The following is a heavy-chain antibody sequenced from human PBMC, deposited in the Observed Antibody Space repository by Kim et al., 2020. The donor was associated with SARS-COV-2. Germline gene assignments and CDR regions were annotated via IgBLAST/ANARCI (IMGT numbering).Heavy chain of an antibody. Sequence: GGSLRLSCAASGFTFSSYGMHWVRQAPGKGLEWVAVIWYDGSNKYYADSVKGRFTISRDNSKNTLYLQMNSLRAEDTAVYYCARDGSQLSVTVVRGVIMPPNYYYCGMDVWGQGTAVTVSS. J-gene: IGHJ6*02. CDR3: ARDGSQLSVTVVRGVIMPPNYYYCGMDV. D-gene: IGHD3-10*01. CDR2: IWYDGSNK. V-gene: IGHV3-33*01. CDR1: GFTFSSYG.